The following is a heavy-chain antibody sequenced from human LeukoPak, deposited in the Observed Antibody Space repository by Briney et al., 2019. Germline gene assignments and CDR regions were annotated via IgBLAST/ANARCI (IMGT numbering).Heavy chain of an antibody. V-gene: IGHV3-73*01. J-gene: IGHJ4*02. CDR2: IRSKANNYAT. Sequence: GGSLRLSCAASGFTFSGSAMHWVRQASGKGLEWVGRIRSKANNYATAYAKSVKGRFTISRDDSKNTAYLQMNSLKAEDTAVYYCTTIDEVNRKLDYWGQGTLVTVSS. CDR1: GFTFSGSA. D-gene: IGHD1-14*01. CDR3: TTIDEVNRKLDY.